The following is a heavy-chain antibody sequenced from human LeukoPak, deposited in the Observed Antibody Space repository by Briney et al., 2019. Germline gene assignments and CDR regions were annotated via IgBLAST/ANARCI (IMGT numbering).Heavy chain of an antibody. D-gene: IGHD6-19*01. J-gene: IGHJ4*02. CDR3: ARVADNFDY. CDR2: INHSGST. V-gene: IGHV4-34*01. Sequence: SETLSLTCAVYGGSFSGYYWSWIRQPPGKGLEWIGEINHSGSTNYNPSLKSRVTISVDTSKNQFSLKLSSVTAADTAVYYCARVADNFDYWGQGTPVTVSS. CDR1: GGSFSGYY.